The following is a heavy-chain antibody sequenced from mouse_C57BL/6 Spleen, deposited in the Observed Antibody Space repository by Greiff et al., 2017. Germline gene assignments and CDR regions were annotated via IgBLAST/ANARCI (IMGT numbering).Heavy chain of an antibody. V-gene: IGHV1-80*01. CDR3: AREGLTTVPFAY. CDR2: IYPGDGDT. D-gene: IGHD1-1*01. CDR1: GYAFSSYW. J-gene: IGHJ3*01. Sequence: QVQLQQSGAELVKPGASVKISCKASGYAFSSYWMNWVKQRPGKGLEWIGQIYPGDGDTNYNGKFKGKATLTADKSSSTAYMQLSSLTSEDSAVYFCAREGLTTVPFAYWGQGTLVTVSA.